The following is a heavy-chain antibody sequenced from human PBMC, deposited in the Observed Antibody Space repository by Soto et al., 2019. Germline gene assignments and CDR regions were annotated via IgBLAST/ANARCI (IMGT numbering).Heavy chain of an antibody. V-gene: IGHV4-31*03. D-gene: IGHD5-18*01. CDR3: ARDRLMATAGTARHYFGLDV. Sequence: SETLSLTCTVSGGSIRSGGYYWSWVRQNPRRGLEWIGNIYYSGNTYYNPSLKSRLTISVDTSKNQFSLNLSSVTAADTAVYYCARDRLMATAGTARHYFGLDVWGQGTTVTVPS. CDR2: IYYSGNT. CDR1: GGSIRSGGYY. J-gene: IGHJ6*02.